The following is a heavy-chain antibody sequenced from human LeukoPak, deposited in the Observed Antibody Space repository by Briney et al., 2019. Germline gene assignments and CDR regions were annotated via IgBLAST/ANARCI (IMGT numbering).Heavy chain of an antibody. V-gene: IGHV3-30-3*01. CDR1: GFTFSSYA. D-gene: IGHD4-17*01. Sequence: GGSLRLSCAASGFTFSSYAMHWVRQAPGKGLEWVAVISYDGSNKYYADSVKGRFTISRDNSKNTLYLQMNSLRAEDTAVYYCARGSDGDSRDAFDIWGQGTMVTVSS. CDR3: ARGSDGDSRDAFDI. J-gene: IGHJ3*02. CDR2: ISYDGSNK.